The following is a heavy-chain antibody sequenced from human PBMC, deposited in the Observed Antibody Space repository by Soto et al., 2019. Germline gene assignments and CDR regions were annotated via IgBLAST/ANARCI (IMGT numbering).Heavy chain of an antibody. V-gene: IGHV4-59*08. CDR1: GGSISSYY. Sequence: SETLSLTCTVSGGSISSYYWSWIRQPPGKGLEWVGYIYYSGSTNYNPSLKSRVTISLDTSKNQFSLKLSSMTAADAAVYYCARSPSMVRGVIMDYWGQGTLVTVSS. CDR3: ARSPSMVRGVIMDY. CDR2: IYYSGST. D-gene: IGHD3-10*01. J-gene: IGHJ4*02.